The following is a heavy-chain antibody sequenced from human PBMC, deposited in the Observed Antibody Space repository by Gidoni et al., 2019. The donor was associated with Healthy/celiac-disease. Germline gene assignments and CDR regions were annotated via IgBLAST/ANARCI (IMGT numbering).Heavy chain of an antibody. V-gene: IGHV3-30-3*01. D-gene: IGHD3-3*01. J-gene: IGHJ4*02. CDR3: ARGSIFGVVGYYFDY. Sequence: VRQAPGKGLEWVAVISYDGSNKYYADSVKGRFTISRDNSKNTLYLQMNSLRAEDTAVYYCARGSIFGVVGYYFDYWGQGTLVTVSS. CDR2: ISYDGSNK.